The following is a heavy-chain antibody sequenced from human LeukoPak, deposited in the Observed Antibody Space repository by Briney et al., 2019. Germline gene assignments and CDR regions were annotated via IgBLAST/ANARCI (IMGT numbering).Heavy chain of an antibody. CDR1: GFTFSSYA. J-gene: IGHJ4*02. V-gene: IGHV3-30-3*01. CDR3: VRGYDYGDH. D-gene: IGHD2-15*01. Sequence: GRSLRLSCAASGFTFSSYAMHWVRQAPGKGLEWVAVISYDGSNKYYADSVKGRFTISRDNSKNTLYLQMNSLRAEDTAAYSCVRGYDYGDHWGQGTLVTVSS. CDR2: ISYDGSNK.